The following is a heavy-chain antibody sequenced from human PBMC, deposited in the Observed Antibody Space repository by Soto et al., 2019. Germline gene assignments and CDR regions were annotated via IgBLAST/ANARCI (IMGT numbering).Heavy chain of an antibody. CDR1: GGSISSYY. CDR2: VYYSGST. CDR3: ARGVTYDSGRRGVDWFDP. Sequence: QVQLQESGPGLVKPSETLSLTCTVSGGSISSYYWSWIRQPPGKGLEWIGYVYYSGSTHYNSSLTSRGTRSGDTSKNQFSLKLRSVTAADTAVYYCARGVTYDSGRRGVDWFDPWGQGTLVTVSS. J-gene: IGHJ5*02. V-gene: IGHV4-59*01. D-gene: IGHD3-10*01.